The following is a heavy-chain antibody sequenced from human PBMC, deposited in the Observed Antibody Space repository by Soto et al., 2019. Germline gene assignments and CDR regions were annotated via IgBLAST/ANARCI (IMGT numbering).Heavy chain of an antibody. CDR3: ARSWNYYYYYGMDV. D-gene: IGHD3-3*01. J-gene: IGHJ6*02. CDR1: GFTFSSYS. CDR2: ISSSSSYI. V-gene: IGHV3-21*01. Sequence: EVQLVESGGGLVKPGGSLRLSCAASGFTFSSYSMNWVRQAPGKGLEWVSSISSSSSYIYYADSVKGRFTISRDNAKNSPYLQMNSLRAEDTAVYYCARSWNYYYYYGMDVWGQGTTVTVSS.